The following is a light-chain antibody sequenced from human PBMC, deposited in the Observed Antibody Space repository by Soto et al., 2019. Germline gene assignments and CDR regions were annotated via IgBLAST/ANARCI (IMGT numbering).Light chain of an antibody. J-gene: IGKJ2*01. CDR1: QSISSS. Sequence: DIQMTQSPSSLSASVGDRVTITCRASQSISSSLNWYQQTPGKPPNLLIYTASNLQSGVPSRFSGSGSRTDFTLTISSLQPEDFATYYCQQSFRTPYTFGQGTKLNIK. CDR3: QQSFRTPYT. CDR2: TAS. V-gene: IGKV1-39*01.